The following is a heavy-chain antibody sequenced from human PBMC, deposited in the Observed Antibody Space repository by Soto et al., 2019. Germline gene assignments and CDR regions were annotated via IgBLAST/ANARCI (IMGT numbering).Heavy chain of an antibody. CDR3: ARGRSSSYYGMDV. J-gene: IGHJ6*02. CDR1: GGTFSSYA. Sequence: ASVKVSCKASGGTFSSYAISWVRQAPGQGLEWMGGIIPIFGTANYAQKFQGRVTITADESTSTAYMELSSLRSEGTAVYYCARGRSSSYYGMDVWGQGTTVTVSS. CDR2: IIPIFGTA. D-gene: IGHD3-10*01. V-gene: IGHV1-69*13.